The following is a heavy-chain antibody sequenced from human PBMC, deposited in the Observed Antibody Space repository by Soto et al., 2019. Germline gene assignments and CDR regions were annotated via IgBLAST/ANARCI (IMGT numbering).Heavy chain of an antibody. CDR2: IYYNGNT. J-gene: IGHJ4*02. V-gene: IGHV4-39*01. CDR1: GGSISSSSYY. Sequence: QLRLQEACPGLVKPSETLSLTCTVSGGSISSSSYYWGWLRQPPGKGPEGIGAIYYNGNTYYNPSLKGRVTMSVDTSKNQFSLKLSSATAADTAMYYCARQTGVFGHYFDYWGQGTLVTVSS. D-gene: IGHD3-16*01. CDR3: ARQTGVFGHYFDY.